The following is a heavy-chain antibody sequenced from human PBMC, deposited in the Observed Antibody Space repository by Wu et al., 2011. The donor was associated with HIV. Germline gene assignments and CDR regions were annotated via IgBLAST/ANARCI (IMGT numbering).Heavy chain of an antibody. V-gene: IGHV1-69*05. D-gene: IGHD4-17*01. CDR1: GATFSSYA. J-gene: IGHJ4*02. Sequence: QVQLVQSGAEVKKPGSSVKVSCKASGATFSSYAISWVRQAPGQGLEWMGGIIPIFGTANYAQKFQGRVTITTDESTSTAYMELSSLRSEDTAVYYCARGSRETVTSSFEYWGQGTLVTVSS. CDR3: ARGSRETVTSSFEY. CDR2: IIPIFGTA.